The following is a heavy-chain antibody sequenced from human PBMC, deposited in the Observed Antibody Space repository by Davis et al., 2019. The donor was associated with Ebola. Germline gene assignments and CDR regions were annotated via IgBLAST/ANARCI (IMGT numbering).Heavy chain of an antibody. CDR1: GGSINSDDYF. CDR2: IYHSGGT. CDR3: ARVNSGSHYNYFFDY. V-gene: IGHV4-39*07. Sequence: SETLSLTCTVSGGSINSDDYFWGWIRQPPGKGLEWIGSIYHSGGTHDNPSLKSRVTISVDTSKNQFSLKLTSVTAADTAVYYCARVNSGSHYNYFFDYWGQGTVVTVSS. D-gene: IGHD3-10*01. J-gene: IGHJ4*02.